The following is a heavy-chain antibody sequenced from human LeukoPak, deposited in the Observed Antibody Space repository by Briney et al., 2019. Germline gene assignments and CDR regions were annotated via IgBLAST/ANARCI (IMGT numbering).Heavy chain of an antibody. CDR1: GFTFSSYA. Sequence: GGSLRLSCAASGFTFSSYAMHWVRQAPGKGLEWVAVISYDGSNKYYADSVKGRFTISRDNSKNTLYLQMNSLRAEDTAVYYCAKVHLTYYFDSSGYGFQDYWGQGTLVIVSS. J-gene: IGHJ4*02. CDR3: AKVHLTYYFDSSGYGFQDY. D-gene: IGHD3-22*01. CDR2: ISYDGSNK. V-gene: IGHV3-30-3*01.